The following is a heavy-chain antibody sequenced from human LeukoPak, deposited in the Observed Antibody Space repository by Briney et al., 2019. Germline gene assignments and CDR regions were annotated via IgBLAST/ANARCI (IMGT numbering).Heavy chain of an antibody. CDR2: INHSGST. J-gene: IGHJ4*02. Sequence: PSETLSLTCAVYGGSFSGYYWSWIRQPPGKGLEWIGEINHSGSTNYNPSLKSRVTISVDTSKNQFSLKLSSVTAADTAVYYCARANDYDSSGYYLDYWGQGTLVTVSS. CDR1: GGSFSGYY. V-gene: IGHV4-34*01. D-gene: IGHD3-22*01. CDR3: ARANDYDSSGYYLDY.